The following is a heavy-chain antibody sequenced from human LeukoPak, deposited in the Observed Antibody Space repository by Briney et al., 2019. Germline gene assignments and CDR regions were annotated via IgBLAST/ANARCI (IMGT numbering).Heavy chain of an antibody. CDR1: GLTFDDYA. CDR2: ISWNSGSI. J-gene: IGHJ4*02. Sequence: GGSLRLSCAASGLTFDDYAMHWVRQAPGKGLEWVSGISWNSGSIGYADSVKGRFTISRDNAKNSLYLQMNSLRAEDTALYYCAKAKYYDILTGVDYWGQGTLVTVSS. V-gene: IGHV3-9*01. D-gene: IGHD3-9*01. CDR3: AKAKYYDILTGVDY.